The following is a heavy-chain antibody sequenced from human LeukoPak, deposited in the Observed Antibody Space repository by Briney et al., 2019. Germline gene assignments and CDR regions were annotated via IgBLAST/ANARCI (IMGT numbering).Heavy chain of an antibody. Sequence: PGGSLRLSCAASGLTFSTFGMTWVRQAPGKGLEWVSAISGSAVSTFYADSVKGRFTISRDTSKNTLYLQINSLKAEDTAVYYCAKGRIGFDTWGQGTLVTVSS. CDR3: AKGRIGFDT. CDR1: GLTFSTFG. V-gene: IGHV3-23*01. CDR2: ISGSAVST. J-gene: IGHJ5*02. D-gene: IGHD2-15*01.